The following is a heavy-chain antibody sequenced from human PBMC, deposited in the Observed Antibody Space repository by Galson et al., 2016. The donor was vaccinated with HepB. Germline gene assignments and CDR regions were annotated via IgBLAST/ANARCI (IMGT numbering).Heavy chain of an antibody. D-gene: IGHD3-10*01. CDR2: ISSRSTYI. J-gene: IGHJ4*02. CDR1: GFKFSIYD. CDR3: ARDSWSGGPGHYYHYFDN. Sequence: SLRLSCAASGFKFSIYDMNWVRQAPGKGLEWVSCISSRSTYIYYADSVKGRFTISRDNSKNTIYLQMNSLRVEDTGVYYCARDSWSGGPGHYYHYFDNWGQGTLVTVSS. V-gene: IGHV3-21*01.